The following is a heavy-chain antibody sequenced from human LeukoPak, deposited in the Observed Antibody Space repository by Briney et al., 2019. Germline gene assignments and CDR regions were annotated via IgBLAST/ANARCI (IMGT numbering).Heavy chain of an antibody. CDR3: AKDYTIFGVVINPFDY. V-gene: IGHV3-23*01. Sequence: AGGSLRLSCAASGFTFSSYAMSWVRQAPGKGLEWVSAISGSGGSTYYADSVKGRFTISRDNSKNTLYLQMNSLRAEDTAVYYCAKDYTIFGVVINPFDYWGQGTLVTVSS. CDR1: GFTFSSYA. CDR2: ISGSGGST. J-gene: IGHJ4*02. D-gene: IGHD3-3*01.